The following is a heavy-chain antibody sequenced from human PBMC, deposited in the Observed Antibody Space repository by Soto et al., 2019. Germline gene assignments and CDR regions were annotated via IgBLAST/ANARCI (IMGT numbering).Heavy chain of an antibody. D-gene: IGHD2-21*02. CDR2: MYNTGST. V-gene: IGHV4-59*01. CDR3: ARDLWGYCGADCYPLDV. J-gene: IGHJ6*02. CDR1: CGSISRDY. Sequence: SETLSLTCTVSCGSISRDYWSWIRQPPGKGLEWIGYMYNTGSTIYNPSLKSRVTISVDTSKNQFSLKLNSVTAADTAVYYCARDLWGYCGADCYPLDVWGQGTTVTVSS.